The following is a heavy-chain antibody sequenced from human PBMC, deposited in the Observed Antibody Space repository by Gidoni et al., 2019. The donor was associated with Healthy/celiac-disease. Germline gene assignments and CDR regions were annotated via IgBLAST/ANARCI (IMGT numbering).Heavy chain of an antibody. CDR1: GFTFSSYW. D-gene: IGHD3-3*01. CDR2: IKQDGSEK. V-gene: IGHV3-7*03. Sequence: EVQLVESGGGLVQPGGSLRLSCAASGFTFSSYWMSWVRQAPGKGLEWVANIKQDGSEKYYVDSVKGRFTISRDNAKNSLYLQMNSLRAEDTAVYYCARWYLEWLEYYYYGMDVWGQGTTVTVSS. J-gene: IGHJ6*02. CDR3: ARWYLEWLEYYYYGMDV.